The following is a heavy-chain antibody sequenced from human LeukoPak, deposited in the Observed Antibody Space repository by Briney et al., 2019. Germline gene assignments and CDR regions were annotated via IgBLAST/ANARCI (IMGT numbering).Heavy chain of an antibody. CDR3: ARTQYVLIVYYYYYMDV. Sequence: SETLSLTCTVSGGSISSYYWSWIRQPPGKGLEWIGYIYYSGSTNYNPSLKSRVTISVDTSKNQFSLKLSSVTAADTAVYFCARTQYVLIVYYYYYMDVWGKGTTVTVS. J-gene: IGHJ6*03. V-gene: IGHV4-59*12. CDR2: IYYSGST. D-gene: IGHD4-11*01. CDR1: GGSISSYY.